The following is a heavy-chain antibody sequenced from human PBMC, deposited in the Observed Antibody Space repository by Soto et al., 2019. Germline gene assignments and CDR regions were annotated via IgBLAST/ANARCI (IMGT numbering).Heavy chain of an antibody. J-gene: IGHJ4*02. Sequence: QVQLRESGPGLVKPSQTPSLTCTVSGGSINSGGYYWNWIRQHPGKGLEWIGYMYYSGSTYYNPSLRGRVIISADTSENHFSLKLSSVTAADTAVYFCARGYRQSGYSSSWVFDYWGQGTLVNVSS. V-gene: IGHV4-31*03. CDR2: MYYSGST. CDR1: GGSINSGGYY. D-gene: IGHD6-13*01. CDR3: ARGYRQSGYSSSWVFDY.